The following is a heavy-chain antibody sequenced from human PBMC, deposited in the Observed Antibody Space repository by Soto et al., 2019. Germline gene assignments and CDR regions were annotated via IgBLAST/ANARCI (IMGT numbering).Heavy chain of an antibody. Sequence: PSETLSLTCAVSGGPTGRGGYYWSWIRQPPGKGLEWIGYIYHSGSTYYNPSLKRRVTIPVDRSKNQFSLKRSSVTAADTAVYYCARTGETGSSYYFNYWGQGTLFTVSS. V-gene: IGHV4-30-2*01. CDR1: GGPTGRGGYY. D-gene: IGHD3-10*01. CDR2: IYHSGST. CDR3: ARTGETGSSYYFNY. J-gene: IGHJ4*02.